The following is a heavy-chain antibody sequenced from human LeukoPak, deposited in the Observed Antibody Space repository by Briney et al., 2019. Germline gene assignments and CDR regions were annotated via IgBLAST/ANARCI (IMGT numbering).Heavy chain of an antibody. V-gene: IGHV4-59*01. CDR2: IYYRGST. CDR1: GGSISSYY. Sequence: PSETLSLTCTVSGGSISSYYWSWIRQPPGQGLEWIGYIYYRGSTNYNPFLKSRVTISVDTSKNQFSLRLSSLTAADTAVYHCARANYGSGTYYDQFDYWGQGTLVTVSS. D-gene: IGHD3-10*01. CDR3: ARANYGSGTYYDQFDY. J-gene: IGHJ4*02.